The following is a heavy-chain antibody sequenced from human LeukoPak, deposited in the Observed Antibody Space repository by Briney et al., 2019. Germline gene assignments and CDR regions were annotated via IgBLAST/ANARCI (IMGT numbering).Heavy chain of an antibody. D-gene: IGHD5-12*01. Sequence: ASVKVSCKASAYTFSGYYIHWVRQAPGQGLEWMGWINFNSGGKIFAEKFQDRVTMARDTSISTAYTELSRLRSDDTAVYYCATERNRGYDSFDYWGQGTLVTVSS. J-gene: IGHJ4*02. CDR3: ATERNRGYDSFDY. CDR2: INFNSGGK. CDR1: AYTFSGYY. V-gene: IGHV1-2*02.